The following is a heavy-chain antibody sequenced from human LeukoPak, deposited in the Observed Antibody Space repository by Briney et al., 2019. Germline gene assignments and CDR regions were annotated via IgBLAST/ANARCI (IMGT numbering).Heavy chain of an antibody. J-gene: IGHJ4*02. CDR3: AKAVDGRGYYFERGADF. CDR2: ISGNGAHS. CDR1: EFTLSSYA. V-gene: IGHV3-23*01. D-gene: IGHD3-22*01. Sequence: GSLRLSCAASEFTLSSYAMSWVRQAPGKGLEWVSSISGNGAHSYYADSVKGRFTISRDFSRNAVYLQMSSLRVEDTAEYCAKAVDGRGYYFERGADFWGQGTMVTVSS.